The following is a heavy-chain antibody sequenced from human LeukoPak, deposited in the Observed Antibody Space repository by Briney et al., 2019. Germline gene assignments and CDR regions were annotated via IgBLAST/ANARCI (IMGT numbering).Heavy chain of an antibody. D-gene: IGHD5-18*01. CDR3: ARVPSGYTYGYGYYYYYMDI. J-gene: IGHJ6*03. CDR1: GFTFSNYW. V-gene: IGHV3-7*01. Sequence: GGSLRLSCAASGFTFSNYWMTWVRQAPGKGLEWVANIKQDGSEKYYVDSVKGRFTISRDNAKSSLYLQMNSLRAEDTAVYYCARVPSGYTYGYGYYYYYMDIWGKGTTVTVSS. CDR2: IKQDGSEK.